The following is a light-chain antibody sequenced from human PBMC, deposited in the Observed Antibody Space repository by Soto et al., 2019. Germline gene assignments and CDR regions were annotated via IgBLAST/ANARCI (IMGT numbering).Light chain of an antibody. J-gene: IGKJ1*01. CDR3: QHYNNWPPWT. CDR2: GAS. V-gene: IGKV3-15*01. Sequence: EIVMTQSPATLSVALGERATLSCRASQSISSNLAWYQQKPGQAPRLIIYGASTRATGIPARFSGSGSGTEFTLTISSLQSEDFAIYYCQHYNNWPPWTFGQGTKVEIK. CDR1: QSISSN.